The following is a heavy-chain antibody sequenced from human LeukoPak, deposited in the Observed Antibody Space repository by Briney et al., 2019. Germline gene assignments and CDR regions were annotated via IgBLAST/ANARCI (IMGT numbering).Heavy chain of an antibody. J-gene: IGHJ5*02. D-gene: IGHD3-16*01. CDR3: ARFGRRGNSWFDP. CDR2: IYYSGST. V-gene: IGHV4-59*08. CDR1: GGSISSYY. Sequence: SETLSLTCTVSGGSISSYYWSWIRQPPGKGLEWIGYIYYSGSTNYNPSLKSRVTISVDTSKNQFSLKLSSVTAADTAVYYCARFGRRGNSWFDPWGQGTLVTVSS.